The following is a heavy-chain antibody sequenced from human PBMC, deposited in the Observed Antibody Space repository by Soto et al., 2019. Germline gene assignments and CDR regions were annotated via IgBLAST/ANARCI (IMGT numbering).Heavy chain of an antibody. J-gene: IGHJ4*02. CDR2: ISSSGRTI. CDR3: AAGGGWGNFAY. Sequence: QAHVVESGGGLVKPGASLRLSCTASGFTFSDCYMSWIRQAPGKGLEWVSYISSSGRTIFYADSVRGRFTISRDNANNSLYPNRNSLIAEGTAVYYGAAGGGWGNFAYWGQGTLVTVSS. D-gene: IGHD6-19*01. CDR1: GFTFSDCY. V-gene: IGHV3-11*01.